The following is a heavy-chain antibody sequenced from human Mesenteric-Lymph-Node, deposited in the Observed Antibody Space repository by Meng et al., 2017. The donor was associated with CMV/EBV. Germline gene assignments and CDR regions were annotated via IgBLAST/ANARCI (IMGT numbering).Heavy chain of an antibody. D-gene: IGHD3-3*01. CDR3: AREGGSEAIFGGGSMDV. CDR1: GYSISSGYY. V-gene: IGHV4-38-2*02. Sequence: SETLSLTCTVSGYSISSGYYWGWIRQPPGKGLEWIGSGYRSGRTHYNPSLKSRVTISLDTSKNQFSLKVSSVTAADTAVYYCAREGGSEAIFGGGSMDVWGQGTTVTVSS. J-gene: IGHJ6*02. CDR2: GYRSGRT.